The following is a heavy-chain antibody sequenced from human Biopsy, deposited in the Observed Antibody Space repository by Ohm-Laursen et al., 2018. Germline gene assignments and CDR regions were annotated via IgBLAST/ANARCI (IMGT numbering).Heavy chain of an antibody. Sequence: SETLSFTCTVSGGNINNYYWSCIRQPAGQGLEWIMRIYPGGSTNYNPSLKSRVTMSVDTSKKQLSQRLRSVTAADTAMYYCASVVLGPTNDAFDLWGQGTMVVVSS. D-gene: IGHD3-22*01. J-gene: IGHJ3*01. V-gene: IGHV4-4*07. CDR3: ASVVLGPTNDAFDL. CDR2: IYPGGST. CDR1: GGNINNYY.